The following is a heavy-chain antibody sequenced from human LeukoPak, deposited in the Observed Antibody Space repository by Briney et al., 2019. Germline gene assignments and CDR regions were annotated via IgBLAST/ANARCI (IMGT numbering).Heavy chain of an antibody. V-gene: IGHV1-69*04. D-gene: IGHD1-14*01. CDR2: IIPILGIA. Sequence: RASVKVSCKASGYTFTGYYMHWVRQAPGQGLEWMGRIIPILGIANYAQKFQGRVTITADKSTSTAYMELSSLRSEDTAVYYCARGYIHWYFDLWGRGTLVTVSS. CDR3: ARGYIHWYFDL. CDR1: GYTFTGYY. J-gene: IGHJ2*01.